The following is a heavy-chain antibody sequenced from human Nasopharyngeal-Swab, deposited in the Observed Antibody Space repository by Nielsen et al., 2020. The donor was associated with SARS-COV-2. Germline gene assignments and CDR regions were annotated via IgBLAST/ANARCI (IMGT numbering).Heavy chain of an antibody. CDR1: GFTFSSYG. CDR3: ARESTPHCSSTSCLPDY. V-gene: IGHV3-33*01. J-gene: IGHJ4*02. Sequence: GGSLRLSCAASGFTFSSYGMHWVRQAPGKGLEWVAVIWYDGSNKYYADSVKGRFTISRDSSKNTLYLQMNSLRAEDTAVYYCARESTPHCSSTSCLPDYWGQGTLVTVSS. D-gene: IGHD2-2*01. CDR2: IWYDGSNK.